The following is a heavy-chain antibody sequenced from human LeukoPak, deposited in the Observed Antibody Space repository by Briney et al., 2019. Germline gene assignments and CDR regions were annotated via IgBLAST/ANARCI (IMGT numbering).Heavy chain of an antibody. D-gene: IGHD1-26*01. CDR3: ARSESKGLGAIDANYYYMDV. Sequence: SVKVSCKASGGTFSSYAISWVRQAPGQGLEWMGGIIPIFGTANYAQKFQGRVTITTDESTSTAYMELSSLRSEDTAVYYCARSESKGLGAIDANYYYMDVWGKGTTVTVSS. V-gene: IGHV1-69*05. CDR1: GGTFSSYA. CDR2: IIPIFGTA. J-gene: IGHJ6*03.